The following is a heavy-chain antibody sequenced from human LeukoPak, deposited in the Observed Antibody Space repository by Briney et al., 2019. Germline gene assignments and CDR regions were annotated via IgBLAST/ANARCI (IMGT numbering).Heavy chain of an antibody. CDR3: AKGVVVDDWYFDL. Sequence: GGSLRLSCAASGFTFSSYAMSWVRQAPGKGLEWVSAISGSGGSTYCADSVKGRFTISRDNSKNTLYLQMNSLRAEDTAVYYCAKGVVVDDWYFDLWGRGTLVTVSS. CDR1: GFTFSSYA. J-gene: IGHJ2*01. CDR2: ISGSGGST. D-gene: IGHD3-22*01. V-gene: IGHV3-23*01.